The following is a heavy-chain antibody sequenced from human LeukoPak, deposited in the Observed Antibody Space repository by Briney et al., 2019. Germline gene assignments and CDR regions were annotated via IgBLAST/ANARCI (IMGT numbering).Heavy chain of an antibody. CDR1: GYTFTSYG. V-gene: IGHV1-18*01. CDR2: ISAYNGNT. CDR3: ARDRPLAVAANFDY. Sequence: ASVKVSCKASGYTFTSYGIRWVRQAPGQGLEWMGWISAYNGNTNYAQKLQGRVTMTTDTSTSTAYMELRSLRSDDTAVYYCARDRPLAVAANFDYWGQGTLVTVSS. D-gene: IGHD6-19*01. J-gene: IGHJ4*02.